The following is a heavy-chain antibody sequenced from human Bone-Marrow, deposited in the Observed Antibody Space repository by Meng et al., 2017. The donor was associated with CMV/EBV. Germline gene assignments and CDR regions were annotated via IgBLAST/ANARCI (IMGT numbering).Heavy chain of an antibody. J-gene: IGHJ4*02. D-gene: IGHD3-3*01. CDR2: IYPNSGDT. Sequence: ASVKVSCKASGYTFTDYFMHWVRQAPGQGLEWMGWIYPNSGDTYYAQNFQGRVTMTRDTSISTASMELSRLRSDDTAVYYCARALGVLRFLEWLLTIDYWGQGTLVTVSS. CDR1: GYTFTDYF. V-gene: IGHV1-2*02. CDR3: ARALGVLRFLEWLLTIDY.